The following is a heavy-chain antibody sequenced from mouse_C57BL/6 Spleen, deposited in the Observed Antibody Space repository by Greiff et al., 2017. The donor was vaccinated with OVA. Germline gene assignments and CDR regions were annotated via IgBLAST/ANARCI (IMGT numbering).Heavy chain of an antibody. D-gene: IGHD1-1*01. CDR1: GFTFSDYY. J-gene: IGHJ1*03. Sequence: DVKLVESEGGLVQPGSSMKLSCTASGFTFSDYYMAWVRQVPEKGLEWVANINYDGSSTYYLDSLKSRFIISRDNAKNILYLQMSSLKSEDTATYYCARDRITTVVATGYFDVWGTGTTVTVSS. CDR3: ARDRITTVVATGYFDV. V-gene: IGHV5-16*01. CDR2: INYDGSST.